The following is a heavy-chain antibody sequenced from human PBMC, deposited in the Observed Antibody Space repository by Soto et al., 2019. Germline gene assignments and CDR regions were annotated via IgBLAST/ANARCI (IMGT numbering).Heavy chain of an antibody. CDR2: MNPNSGNT. D-gene: IGHD3-10*01. CDR3: VRATDHGSGSYNWFDP. V-gene: IGHV1-8*01. CDR1: GYTFTSYD. Sequence: ASVKVSCKASGYTFTSYDINWVRQATGQGLEWMGWMNPNSGNTGHAQKFQGRVTMTRNTSISTAYMELSALRFEDTAVYYCVRATDHGSGSYNWFDPWGQGTSVTVSS. J-gene: IGHJ5*02.